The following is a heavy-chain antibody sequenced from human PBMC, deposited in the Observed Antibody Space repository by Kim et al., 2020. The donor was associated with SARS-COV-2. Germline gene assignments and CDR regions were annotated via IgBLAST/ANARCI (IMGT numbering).Heavy chain of an antibody. J-gene: IGHJ3*02. CDR1: GASISSYY. CDR2: ISNTGTT. D-gene: IGHD2-8*01. Sequence: SETLSLTCNVSGASISSYYWNWIRQPPEKGLEWIGYISNTGTTNYNPSFKSRVTVSVDTSKHQFSLKLTPVTTADTAVYYCARWCSDSSCSPAFDIWGQGTMVTVSS. V-gene: IGHV4-59*13. CDR3: ARWCSDSSCSPAFDI.